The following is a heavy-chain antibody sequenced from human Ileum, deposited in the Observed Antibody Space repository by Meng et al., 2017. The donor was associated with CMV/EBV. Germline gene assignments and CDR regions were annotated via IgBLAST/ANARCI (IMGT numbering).Heavy chain of an antibody. D-gene: IGHD2-2*03. V-gene: IGHV3-21*01. CDR1: GLTVGGYS. CDR3: VRDIGYCYSTTCYYFDS. Sequence: GLTVGGYSMDWVRQDAGMGVGWVSAVSGSGGDRHYADSVKGRFTISRDNAKNSLYLQMNSLRADDTAVYFCVRDIGYCYSTTCYYFDSWGQGTLVTVPQ. J-gene: IGHJ4*02. CDR2: VSGSGGDR.